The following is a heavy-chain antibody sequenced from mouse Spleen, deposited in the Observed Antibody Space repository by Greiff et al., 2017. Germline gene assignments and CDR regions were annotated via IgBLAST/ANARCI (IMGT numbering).Heavy chain of an antibody. Sequence: EVQLQQSGPGLVKPSQSLSLTCSVTGYSITSGYYWNWIRQFPGNKLEWMGYISYDGSNNYNPSLKNRISITRDTSKNQFFLKLNSVTTEDTATYYCASPYYGNYEFAYWGQGTLVTVSA. D-gene: IGHD2-10*01. CDR1: GYSITSGYY. J-gene: IGHJ3*01. CDR3: ASPYYGNYEFAY. CDR2: ISYDGSN. V-gene: IGHV3-6*01.